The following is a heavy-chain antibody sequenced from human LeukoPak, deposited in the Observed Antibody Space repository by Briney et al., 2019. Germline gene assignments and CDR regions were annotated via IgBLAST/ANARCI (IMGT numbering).Heavy chain of an antibody. J-gene: IGHJ3*02. CDR2: IFYSGSA. CDR3: ASPTSRDGYNQLNAFDI. Sequence: SETLSLTCTVSGGSISSASYYWGLIRQPPGKGLEWIASIFYSGSAYYNPSLKSRVTISVDTSKNQFSLKLNSVTAADTAVYYCASPTSRDGYNQLNAFDIWGQVTMVTVSS. V-gene: IGHV4-39*01. D-gene: IGHD5-24*01. CDR1: GGSISSASYY.